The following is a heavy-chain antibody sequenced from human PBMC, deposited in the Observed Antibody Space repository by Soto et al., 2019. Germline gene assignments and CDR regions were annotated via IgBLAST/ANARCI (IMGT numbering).Heavy chain of an antibody. Sequence: GGSLRLSCAASGFTFSNYGMHLVRQAPGKGLEWVAIIWHDGNNKYYADSVRGRFIISRDNSKNRLYLQMNSLRAEDTAVYYCASDLVGASDSYGLDVWGQGTPVTVSS. V-gene: IGHV3-33*01. D-gene: IGHD1-26*01. J-gene: IGHJ6*02. CDR3: ASDLVGASDSYGLDV. CDR2: IWHDGNNK. CDR1: GFTFSNYG.